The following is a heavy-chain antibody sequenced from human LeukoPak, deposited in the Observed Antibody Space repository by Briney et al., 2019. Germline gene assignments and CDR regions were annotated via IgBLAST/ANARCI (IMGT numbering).Heavy chain of an antibody. CDR2: ISGSGDST. J-gene: IGHJ4*02. CDR1: GFTFSSYA. V-gene: IGHV3-23*01. CDR3: AKGDNYGDYLSFDF. D-gene: IGHD4-17*01. Sequence: PGESLRLSCAASGFTFSSYAMTWVRQAPGKGLEWVSSISGSGDSTYYADSVKGRFTISRDNAKNTLYLQMNSLRAGDTAVYYCAKGDNYGDYLSFDFWGQGTLVTVSS.